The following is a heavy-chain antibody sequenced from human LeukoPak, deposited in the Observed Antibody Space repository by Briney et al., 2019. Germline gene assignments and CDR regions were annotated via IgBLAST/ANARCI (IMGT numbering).Heavy chain of an antibody. CDR2: IYYSGST. D-gene: IGHD1-26*01. V-gene: IGHV4-30-4*01. CDR1: GGSISSGDYY. J-gene: IGHJ5*02. CDR3: ARDWGSYTGWFDP. Sequence: SQTLSLTCTVSGGSISSGDYYWSWIRQPPGKGLEWIGYIYYSGSTYYNPSLKSRVTISVDTSKNQFSLKLSSVTAADTAVYYCARDWGSYTGWFDPWGQGTLVTVSS.